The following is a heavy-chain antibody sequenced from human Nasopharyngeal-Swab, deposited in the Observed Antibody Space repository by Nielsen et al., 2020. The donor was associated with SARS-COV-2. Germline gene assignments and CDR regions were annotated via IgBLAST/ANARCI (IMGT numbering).Heavy chain of an antibody. J-gene: IGHJ4*02. D-gene: IGHD5-18*01. Sequence: ASVKVSCKASGYTFTSYYMHWVRQAPGQGLEWMGIINPSGVSTTYAQKFQGRVTMTRDTSTSTVYMELSSLRSEDTAVYYCASGGSGVATAMVPPFNYWGQGTLVTVSS. V-gene: IGHV1-46*01. CDR3: ASGGSGVATAMVPPFNY. CDR2: INPSGVST. CDR1: GYTFTSYY.